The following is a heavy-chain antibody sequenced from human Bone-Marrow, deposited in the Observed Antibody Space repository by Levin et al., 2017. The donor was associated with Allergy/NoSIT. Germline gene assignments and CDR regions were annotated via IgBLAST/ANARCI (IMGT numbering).Heavy chain of an antibody. D-gene: IGHD2-8*02. CDR2: INPDGGGT. J-gene: IGHJ3*01. V-gene: IGHV1-2*02. CDR3: TRNLVGYDAFDF. CDR1: GYIFTDYY. Sequence: ASVKVSCKASGYIFTDYYVHWVRQAPGQGLEWMGWINPDGGGTRFAQKFQGRVSMTTDTSLTTVYLQLSGLTSDDTAFYYCTRNLVGYDAFDFWGQGTMVIVSS.